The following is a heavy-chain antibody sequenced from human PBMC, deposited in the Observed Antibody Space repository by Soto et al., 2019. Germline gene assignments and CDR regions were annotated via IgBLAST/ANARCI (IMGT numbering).Heavy chain of an antibody. D-gene: IGHD3-16*01. CDR3: ARDATFGTKGGSFDI. CDR1: GFTFRIYS. J-gene: IGHJ3*02. Sequence: GSLRLSCAASGFTFRIYSMHWVRQSPGKGLEWVAVMWYDGTNKYYGESVKGRFTISRDNSENTLYLQMNSLRVEDTAVYYCARDATFGTKGGSFDIWGHGTLVTVSS. V-gene: IGHV3-33*01. CDR2: MWYDGTNK.